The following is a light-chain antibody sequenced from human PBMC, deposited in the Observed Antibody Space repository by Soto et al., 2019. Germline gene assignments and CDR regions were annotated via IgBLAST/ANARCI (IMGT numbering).Light chain of an antibody. CDR3: HQRQSWPRT. V-gene: IGKV3-20*01. Sequence: EIVLTQSPGTLSLSPGERATLSCRASQSVSSSWLAWYQQKPGQAPRLLIYGASSRATGIPARFSASGSGTDFTLTISDVQPEDFALYYCHQRQSWPRTFGQGTKVDIK. J-gene: IGKJ1*01. CDR2: GAS. CDR1: QSVSSSW.